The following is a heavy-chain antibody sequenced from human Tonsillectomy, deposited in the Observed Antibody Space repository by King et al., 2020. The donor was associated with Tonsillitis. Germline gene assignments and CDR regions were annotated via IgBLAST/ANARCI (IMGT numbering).Heavy chain of an antibody. CDR3: PTRDYATSAFDI. V-gene: IGHV3-15*01. J-gene: IGHJ3*02. CDR2: IKSKTDGGTT. D-gene: IGHD3-16*01. CDR1: GLTFSNAW. Sequence: VQLVESGGGLVKPGGSLTLSCVASGLTFSNAWMTWVRKAPGKGLEGVGRIKSKTDGGTTDYAAPVKGRFTISRDDSNNTLFLQMNSLKTEDTAVYYCPTRDYATSAFDIWGQGTMVTVSS.